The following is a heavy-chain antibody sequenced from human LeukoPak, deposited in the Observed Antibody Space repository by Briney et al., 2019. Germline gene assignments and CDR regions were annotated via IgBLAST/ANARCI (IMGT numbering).Heavy chain of an antibody. Sequence: SGGSLRLSCAAPEFTFSSYSMNWVRQAPGKGLEWVSYITNSGNSKSYADSVKGRFTISRDNTKNSLYLQMNGLRAEDTAVYYCAGDPPYSGYAFHIWGQGTMVTVSS. CDR3: AGDPPYSGYAFHI. V-gene: IGHV3-48*01. J-gene: IGHJ3*02. D-gene: IGHD1-26*01. CDR1: EFTFSSYS. CDR2: ITNSGNSK.